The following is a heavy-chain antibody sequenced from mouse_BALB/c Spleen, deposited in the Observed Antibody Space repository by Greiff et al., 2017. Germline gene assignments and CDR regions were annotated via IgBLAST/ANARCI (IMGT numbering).Heavy chain of an antibody. J-gene: IGHJ2*01. CDR2: ISSGGST. V-gene: IGHV5-6-5*01. CDR1: GFTFSSYA. Sequence: EVKLVESGGGLVKPGGSLKLSCAASGFTFSSYAMSWVRQTPEKRLEWVASISSGGSTYYPDSVKGRFTISRDNARNILYLQMSSLRSEDTAMYYCARGRGVYFDYWGQGTTLTVSS. CDR3: ARGRGVYFDY.